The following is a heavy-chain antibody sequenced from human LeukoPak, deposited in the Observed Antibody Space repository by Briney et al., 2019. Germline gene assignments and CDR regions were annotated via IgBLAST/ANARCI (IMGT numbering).Heavy chain of an antibody. CDR1: GFTFSSYA. CDR3: ARDPLGTRPGFDY. D-gene: IGHD1-1*01. V-gene: IGHV3-30*04. CDR2: ISYDGSNK. Sequence: GGSPRLSCAASGFTFSSYAMHWVRQAPGKGLEWVAVISYDGSNKYYADSVKGRFTIPRDNSKNTLYLQMNSLRAEDTAVYYCARDPLGTRPGFDYWGQGTLVTVSS. J-gene: IGHJ4*02.